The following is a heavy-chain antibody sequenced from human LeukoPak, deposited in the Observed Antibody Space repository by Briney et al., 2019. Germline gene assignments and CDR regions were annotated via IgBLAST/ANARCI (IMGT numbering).Heavy chain of an antibody. D-gene: IGHD3-22*01. V-gene: IGHV3-7*01. Sequence: PGGSLRLSCTASGFTFSRYWMIWVRQAPGKGLEWVANIKRDGSEKYYVDSVKGRFTISRDNAKNSLFLQMNGLRVEDKAVYYCARDASYYDSSGYYDAFDIWGQGTMVTVSS. J-gene: IGHJ3*02. CDR2: IKRDGSEK. CDR3: ARDASYYDSSGYYDAFDI. CDR1: GFTFSRYW.